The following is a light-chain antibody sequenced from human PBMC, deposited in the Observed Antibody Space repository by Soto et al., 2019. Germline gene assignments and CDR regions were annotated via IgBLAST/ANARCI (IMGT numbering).Light chain of an antibody. CDR3: QQYGKLPIT. Sequence: EIVLTHSPATLALSPGERATLSCRASQSVSSYLALYQQKPGQAPRLLIYDASNRATGIPARFSGSGSGTDFTLTISSLEPEDFAVYYCQQYGKLPITFGQGTRLEIK. V-gene: IGKV3-11*01. CDR1: QSVSSY. CDR2: DAS. J-gene: IGKJ5*01.